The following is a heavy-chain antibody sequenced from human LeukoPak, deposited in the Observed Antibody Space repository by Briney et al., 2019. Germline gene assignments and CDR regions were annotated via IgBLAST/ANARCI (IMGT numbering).Heavy chain of an antibody. J-gene: IGHJ4*02. V-gene: IGHV1-2*02. CDR1: GYTFIGYY. D-gene: IGHD2-15*01. CDR2: INPHNGDT. Sequence: ASVKVSCKASGYTFIGYYLHWVRQAPGQGLEWMGWINPHNGDTNCAQKFQGRVTMTRDTSITTAYMELRRLKSDDTAVYYCATVRDIVVGGGPYYFDYWGQGTLVAVSS. CDR3: ATVRDIVVGGGPYYFDY.